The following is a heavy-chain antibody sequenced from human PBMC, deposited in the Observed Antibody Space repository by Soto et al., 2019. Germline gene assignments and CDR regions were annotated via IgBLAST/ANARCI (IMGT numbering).Heavy chain of an antibody. D-gene: IGHD3-3*01. Sequence: EEQLVTSGGGLVQPGGSLRLSCAASGFTVSNNYISWVRQVPGKGLEWVSLISRDGDTHYGESVKGRFTISSDSSRNTVFLQLNRLRVEDTATYHCTREYDFWSGYFTWGQGTVVTVSS. CDR1: GFTVSNNY. CDR2: ISRDGDT. J-gene: IGHJ4*02. CDR3: TREYDFWSGYFT. V-gene: IGHV3-66*01.